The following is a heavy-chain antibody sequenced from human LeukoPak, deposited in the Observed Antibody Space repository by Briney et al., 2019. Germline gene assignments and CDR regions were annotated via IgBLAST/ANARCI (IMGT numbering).Heavy chain of an antibody. J-gene: IGHJ4*02. D-gene: IGHD2-21*02. V-gene: IGHV3-21*01. Sequence: PGGSLRLSCAASGFTFSSCSMNWVRQAPGKGLEWVSSISSSSSYIYYADSVKGRFTISRDNAKNSLYLQMNSLRAEDTAVYYCARDPIVVVTAGGYFDYWGQGTLVTVSS. CDR2: ISSSSSYI. CDR3: ARDPIVVVTAGGYFDY. CDR1: GFTFSSCS.